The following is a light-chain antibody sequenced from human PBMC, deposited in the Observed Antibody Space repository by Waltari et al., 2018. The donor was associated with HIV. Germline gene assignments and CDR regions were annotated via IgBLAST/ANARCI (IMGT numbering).Light chain of an antibody. CDR2: SDH. CDR3: AAWDDRLHGWV. Sequence: QSVLTQSPSASGTPGQRVTIFCSGTSSNIETNTLNWYQHIPGTAPNLPTLSDHRRPSGVPDRFSASKSGTSGSLAISGLQSGDEAAYYCAAWDDRLHGWVFGGGTKLTVL. J-gene: IGLJ3*02. V-gene: IGLV1-44*01. CDR1: SSNIETNT.